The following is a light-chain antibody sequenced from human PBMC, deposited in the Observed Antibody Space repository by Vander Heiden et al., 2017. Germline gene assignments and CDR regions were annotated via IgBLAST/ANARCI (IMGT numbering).Light chain of an antibody. CDR3: QQYATLPYT. Sequence: DIQMTQSPSSLSASIGDRVTITCQASQGINNQLNWYQQKPGKAPELLIYGASNLETGVPSRFSGSGTGTEFTFTISSLQPEDFATYFCQQYATLPYTFAQGTELESK. J-gene: IGKJ2*01. V-gene: IGKV1-33*01. CDR2: GAS. CDR1: QGINNQ.